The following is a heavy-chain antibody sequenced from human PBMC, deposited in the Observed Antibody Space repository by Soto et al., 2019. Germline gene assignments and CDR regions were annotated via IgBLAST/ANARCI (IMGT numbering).Heavy chain of an antibody. CDR1: GFTFTSSA. CDR3: AARVAVASGFDY. Sequence: SVKVSCKASGFTFTSSAVQWVRQARGQRLEWIGWIVVGRGNTNYAQKFQERVTITRDMSTSTAYMELSSLRSEDTAVYYCAARVAVASGFDYWGQGTLVTVSS. CDR2: IVVGRGNT. V-gene: IGHV1-58*01. D-gene: IGHD6-19*01. J-gene: IGHJ4*02.